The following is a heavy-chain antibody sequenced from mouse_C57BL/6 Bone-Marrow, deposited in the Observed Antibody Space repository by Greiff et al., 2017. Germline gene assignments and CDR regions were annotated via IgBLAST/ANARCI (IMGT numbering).Heavy chain of an antibody. CDR3: ARTNYYGSSYPHWYFDV. CDR1: GYTFTGYW. V-gene: IGHV1-9*01. J-gene: IGHJ1*03. CDR2: ILPGSGST. D-gene: IGHD1-1*01. Sequence: VQLQQSGAELMKPGASVKLSCKATGYTFTGYWIEWVKQGPGHGLEWIGEILPGSGSTNYNEKFKGKATFTADTSSNTAYMQLSSLTTEDSAIYYCARTNYYGSSYPHWYFDVWGTGTTVTVSS.